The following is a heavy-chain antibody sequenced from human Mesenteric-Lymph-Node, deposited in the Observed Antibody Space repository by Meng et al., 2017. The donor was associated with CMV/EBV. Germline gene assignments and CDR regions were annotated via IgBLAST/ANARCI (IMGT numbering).Heavy chain of an antibody. D-gene: IGHD5-18*01. V-gene: IGHV4-30-4*08. J-gene: IGHJ4*02. CDR2: IYYSGST. CDR1: GDSVSSDDYY. Sequence: LRLSCSVSGDSVSSDDYYWSWIRQPPGKGLEWIGYIYYSGSTYYNPSLKSRVSISVATSKNQFSLKLSSVTAADTAVYYCAREMATAMIGFDYWGQGTLVTVSS. CDR3: AREMATAMIGFDY.